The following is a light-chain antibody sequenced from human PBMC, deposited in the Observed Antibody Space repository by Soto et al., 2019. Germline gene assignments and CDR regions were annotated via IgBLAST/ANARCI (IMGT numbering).Light chain of an antibody. V-gene: IGKV1-27*01. CDR1: QGISNY. CDR2: AAS. Sequence: DVQMTQSPSSLSASVGDRVTITCRASQGISNYLAWYQQKSGKVPKLLIYAASILQSGVPSRFSGSGSGSDFTLTISSLQPEDVPIYYCQSFDSAPRTFGPRTKLDIK. J-gene: IGKJ3*01. CDR3: QSFDSAPRT.